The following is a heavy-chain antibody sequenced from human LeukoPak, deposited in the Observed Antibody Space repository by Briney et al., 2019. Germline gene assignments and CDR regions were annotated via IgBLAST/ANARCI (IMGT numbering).Heavy chain of an antibody. Sequence: GGSLRLSCAASGFTFSSYAMHWVRQAPGKGLEYVSAISSNGGSTYYANSVKGRFTISRDNSKNTLYLQMGSLRAEDMAVYYCARWIPRDAFDIWGQGTMVTVSS. CDR3: ARWIPRDAFDI. CDR2: ISSNGGST. J-gene: IGHJ3*02. V-gene: IGHV3-64*01. D-gene: IGHD2-2*03. CDR1: GFTFSSYA.